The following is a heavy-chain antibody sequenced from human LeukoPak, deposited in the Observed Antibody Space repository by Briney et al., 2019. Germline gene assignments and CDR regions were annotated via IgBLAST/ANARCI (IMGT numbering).Heavy chain of an antibody. J-gene: IGHJ4*02. CDR2: IKEDGSEK. CDR3: ARGSGWTDY. D-gene: IGHD6-19*01. Sequence: GGSLRLCCVASGFSFSDYWMSWVRQAPGKGLEWVANIKEDGSEKYYVDSVKGRFTIARDNAKNSLYLQMNTLRADDTAVYYCARGSGWTDYWGQGTLVTVSS. CDR1: GFSFSDYW. V-gene: IGHV3-7*01.